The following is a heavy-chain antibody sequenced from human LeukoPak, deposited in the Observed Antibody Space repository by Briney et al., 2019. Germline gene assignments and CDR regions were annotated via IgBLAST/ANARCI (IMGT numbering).Heavy chain of an antibody. D-gene: IGHD5-18*01. CDR3: TRGVAGAYNYGTDGMDV. Sequence: GGSLRLSCAASGFTLSNNYMSWVRQAPGKGLEWVSDIYRGGSMYYADSVKGRFTIARDNSKNTLYLQTHSLRAADTAVYYCTRGVAGAYNYGTDGMDVWGQGTTVTVSS. CDR1: GFTLSNNY. J-gene: IGHJ6*02. V-gene: IGHV3-66*01. CDR2: IYRGGSM.